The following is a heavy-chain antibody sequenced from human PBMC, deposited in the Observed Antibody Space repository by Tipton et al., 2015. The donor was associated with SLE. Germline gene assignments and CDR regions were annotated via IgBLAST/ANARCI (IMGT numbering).Heavy chain of an antibody. V-gene: IGHV4-61*02. CDR3: AGTNYDVLTGYHRVDTFDI. CDR2: VYISGDT. CDR1: GGSISRGSYF. J-gene: IGHJ3*02. Sequence: TLSLTCTVSGGSISRGSYFWTWIRQPAGKGLEWIGRVYISGDTNYNPSLKSRVTISVDTSKNQFTLKLSSVTAADTAVYYCAGTNYDVLTGYHRVDTFDIWGQGTMVTVSS. D-gene: IGHD3-9*01.